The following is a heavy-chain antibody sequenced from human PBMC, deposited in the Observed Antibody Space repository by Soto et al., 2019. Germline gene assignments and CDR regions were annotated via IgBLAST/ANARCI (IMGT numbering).Heavy chain of an antibody. J-gene: IGHJ5*02. D-gene: IGHD2-2*01. CDR1: GGSFSGYY. V-gene: IGHV4-34*01. CDR3: ARGLSSGSTSYNWFDP. Sequence: SETLSLTCAVYGGSFSGYYWSWIRQPPGKGLEWIGEINHSGSTNYNPSLKSRVTISVDTSKNQFSLKLSSVTAADTDVYYCARGLSSGSTSYNWFDPWGQGTLVTVSS. CDR2: INHSGST.